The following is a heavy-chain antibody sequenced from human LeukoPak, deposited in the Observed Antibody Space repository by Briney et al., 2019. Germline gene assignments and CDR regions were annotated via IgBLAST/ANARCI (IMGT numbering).Heavy chain of an antibody. CDR2: ISSNGGST. CDR3: VKSEGGDYYIH. CDR1: GFTFSSYA. Sequence: GGSLRLSCSASGFTFSSYAMHWVRQAPGKGLEYVSAISSNGGSTYYADSVKGRFTISRDNSKNTLYLQMSSLRAEDTAVYFCVKSEGGDYYIHWGQGTLVTVSS. J-gene: IGHJ4*02. D-gene: IGHD3-3*01. V-gene: IGHV3-64D*09.